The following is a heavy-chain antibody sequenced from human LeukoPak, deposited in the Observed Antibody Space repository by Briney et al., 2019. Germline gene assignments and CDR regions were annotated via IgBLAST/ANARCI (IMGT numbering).Heavy chain of an antibody. Sequence: ASVKVSCNASGYSFTTYGISWVRQAPGQGLEWIGWISAYNGDTNYAQKLQGRVTMTTDTYTNTAYMELRSLRSDDTAVYYCAGSLGYCTSNVCYLKYWGQGTLVTVSS. CDR3: AGSLGYCTSNVCYLKY. CDR1: GYSFTTYG. J-gene: IGHJ4*02. D-gene: IGHD2-8*01. V-gene: IGHV1-18*01. CDR2: ISAYNGDT.